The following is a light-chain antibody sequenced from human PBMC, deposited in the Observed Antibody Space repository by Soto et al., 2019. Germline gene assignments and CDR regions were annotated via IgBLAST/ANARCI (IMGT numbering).Light chain of an antibody. V-gene: IGKV3-15*01. CDR1: QSGSSN. J-gene: IGKJ2*01. CDR3: QQYNNWPPYS. Sequence: EIVMTQSPATLSVSPGERATLSCKASQSGSSNLAWYQQKPGQAPRLLIYGASTRATGIPARFSGSGSGTEFTLTISSLQSEDFAVYYCQQYNNWPPYSFGQGTKLEIK. CDR2: GAS.